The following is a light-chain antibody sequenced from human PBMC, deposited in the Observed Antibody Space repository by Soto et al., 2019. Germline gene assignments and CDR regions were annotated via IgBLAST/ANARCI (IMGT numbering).Light chain of an antibody. V-gene: IGKV1-9*01. CDR3: QQLNTYSS. CDR1: QGINTY. Sequence: DIQLTQSPSFLSASVGDRVTITCRASQGINTYLAWYQQKPGKAPKVLIYDASKLHSGVPSRFSGSGSGTEFTLTISSLQPEDFATYFCQQLNTYSSFGGGPKVEIK. J-gene: IGKJ4*01. CDR2: DAS.